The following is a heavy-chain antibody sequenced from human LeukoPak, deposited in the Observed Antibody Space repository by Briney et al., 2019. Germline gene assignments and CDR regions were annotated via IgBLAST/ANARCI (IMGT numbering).Heavy chain of an antibody. Sequence: GASVKVSCKASGYTFTGYYMHWVRQAPGQGLEWMGRINPNSSGTNYAQKFQGRVTMTRDTSISTAYMELSRLRSDDTAVYYCARDSYYYDSSGYYYYFDYWGQGTLVTVSS. CDR1: GYTFTGYY. CDR2: INPNSSGT. CDR3: ARDSYYYDSSGYYYYFDY. J-gene: IGHJ4*02. D-gene: IGHD3-22*01. V-gene: IGHV1-2*06.